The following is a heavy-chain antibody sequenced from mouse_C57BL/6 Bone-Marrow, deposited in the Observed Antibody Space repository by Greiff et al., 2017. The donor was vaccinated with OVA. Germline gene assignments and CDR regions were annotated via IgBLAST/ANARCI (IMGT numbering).Heavy chain of an antibody. D-gene: IGHD1-1*01. J-gene: IGHJ4*01. V-gene: IGHV1-55*01. CDR1: GYTFTSYW. CDR3: AREGYYGSSYAMDY. CDR2: IYPGSGST. Sequence: QVQLQQPGAELVKPGASVKMSCKASGYTFTSYWITWVKQRPGQGLEWIGDIYPGSGSTNYNEKFKSKATLTVDTSSSTAYMQLSSLTSEDAAVYYCAREGYYGSSYAMDYWGQGTSVTVSS.